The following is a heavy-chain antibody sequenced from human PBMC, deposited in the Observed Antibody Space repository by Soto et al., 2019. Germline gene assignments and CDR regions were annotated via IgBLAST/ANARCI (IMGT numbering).Heavy chain of an antibody. D-gene: IGHD2-15*01. CDR1: GGTFSSYA. J-gene: IGHJ3*02. CDR2: IIPIFGTA. CDR3: ARSPLRYCSGGSCYFDAFDI. Sequence: QVQLVQSGAEVKKPGSSVKVSCKASGGTFSSYAISWVRQAPGQGLEWMGGIIPIFGTANYAQKFQGRVTLTADESTITAYMELSSLRSEDTAVYYCARSPLRYCSGGSCYFDAFDIWGQGTMVTVSS. V-gene: IGHV1-69*01.